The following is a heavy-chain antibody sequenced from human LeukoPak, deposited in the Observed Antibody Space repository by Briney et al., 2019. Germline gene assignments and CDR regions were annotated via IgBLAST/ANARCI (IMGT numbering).Heavy chain of an antibody. D-gene: IGHD3-9*01. CDR1: GFTFSSYT. V-gene: IGHV3-48*02. J-gene: IGHJ4*02. Sequence: GGSLRLSCAASGFTFSSYTINWVRQAPGKGLELVSSISSSSSAIYYAASVKGRFTIYRDNAKNSLYLQMNSLRDEDTAVYYCARGALRYSDYWGQGTLVTVSS. CDR3: ARGALRYSDY. CDR2: ISSSSSAI.